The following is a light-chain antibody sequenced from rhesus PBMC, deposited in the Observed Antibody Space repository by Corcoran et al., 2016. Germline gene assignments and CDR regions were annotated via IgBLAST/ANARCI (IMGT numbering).Light chain of an antibody. Sequence: DIQMTQSPSSLSASVGDTVTITCRASQSISSWLAWYQQTPGKAPKHLIYKASSLQTGVPSRFSGSGSGTEFTLTISSLQSEDFATYYCQQYSSRITFGGGTKVELK. V-gene: IGKV1-22*01. J-gene: IGKJ4*01. CDR1: QSISSW. CDR2: KAS. CDR3: QQYSSRIT.